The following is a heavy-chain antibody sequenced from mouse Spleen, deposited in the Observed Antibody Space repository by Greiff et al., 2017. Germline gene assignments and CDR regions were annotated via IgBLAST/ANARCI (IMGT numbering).Heavy chain of an antibody. CDR1: GYTFTSYT. J-gene: IGHJ3*01. V-gene: IGHV1-4*01. CDR3: ARWTGTAWFAY. CDR2: INPSSGYT. Sequence: VQRVESGAELARPGASVKMSCKASGYTFTSYTMHWVKQRPGQGLEWIGYINPSSGYTKYNQKFKDKATLTADKSSSTAYMQLSSLTSEDSAVYYCARWTGTAWFAYWGQGTLVTVSA. D-gene: IGHD4-1*01.